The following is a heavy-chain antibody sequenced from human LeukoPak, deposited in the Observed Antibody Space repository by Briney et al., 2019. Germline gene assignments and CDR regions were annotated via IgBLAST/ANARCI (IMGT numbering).Heavy chain of an antibody. V-gene: IGHV1-3*01. CDR3: ARDPTTYYYDSSGYYYDGNWFDP. CDR1: GYTFTSYA. CDR2: INAGNGNT. D-gene: IGHD3-22*01. J-gene: IGHJ5*02. Sequence: ASVKVSCTASGYTFTSYAMHWVRQAPGQRLEWMGWINAGNGNTKYSQKFQGRVTITRDTSASTAYMELSSLRSEDTAVYYCARDPTTYYYDSSGYYYDGNWFDPWGQGTLVTVSS.